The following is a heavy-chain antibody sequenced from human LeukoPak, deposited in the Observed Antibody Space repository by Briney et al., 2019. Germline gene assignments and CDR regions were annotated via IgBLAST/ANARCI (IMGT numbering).Heavy chain of an antibody. D-gene: IGHD3-22*01. J-gene: IGHJ4*02. Sequence: GESPKISCKGSGYSFTSYWIGWVRQMPGKGLEWMGIIYPGDSDTRYSPSFQGQVTISADKSISTAYLQWSSLKASDTAMYYCARQSLDYYDSSGLALYYFDYWGQGTLVTVSS. V-gene: IGHV5-51*01. CDR1: GYSFTSYW. CDR2: IYPGDSDT. CDR3: ARQSLDYYDSSGLALYYFDY.